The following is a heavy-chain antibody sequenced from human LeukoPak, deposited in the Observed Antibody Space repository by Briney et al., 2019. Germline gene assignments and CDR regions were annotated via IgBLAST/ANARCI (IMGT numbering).Heavy chain of an antibody. CDR1: GGSISTSNYY. CDR2: IFYSGST. CDR3: ARRLLLLGMIDAFNI. D-gene: IGHD1-1*01. Sequence: KSSETLSLTCTVSGGSISTSNYYWGWIRQPPGKGLEWIGNIFYSGSTYYNPSLKSRVTISVDTSKNQFSLKLNSVTAADTAVYYCARRLLLLGMIDAFNIWGQGTMVTVSS. J-gene: IGHJ3*02. V-gene: IGHV4-39*07.